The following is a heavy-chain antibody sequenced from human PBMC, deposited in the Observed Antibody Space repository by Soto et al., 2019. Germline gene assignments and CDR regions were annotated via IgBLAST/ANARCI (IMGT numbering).Heavy chain of an antibody. J-gene: IGHJ6*03. V-gene: IGHV4-59*08. D-gene: IGHD4-4*01. Sequence: PSETLSITCTVSGGSISSYYWSWIRQPPGKGLEWIGYISYSGSTNYNPSLKSRVTISVDTSKTQFSLKLSSVTAADTAVFYRARQGTTVSYYYYYMDVWGKGTTVTVSS. CDR2: ISYSGST. CDR1: GGSISSYY. CDR3: ARQGTTVSYYYYYMDV.